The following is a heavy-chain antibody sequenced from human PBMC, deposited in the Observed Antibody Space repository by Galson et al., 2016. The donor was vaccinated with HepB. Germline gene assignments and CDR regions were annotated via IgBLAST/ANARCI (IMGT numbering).Heavy chain of an antibody. J-gene: IGHJ4*02. CDR3: ARPRAAAENQPFDN. Sequence: SLRLSCAASGFTFSGYSMNWVRQAPGKGLEWISYISSSIRTMYYADSVKGRFTISRDTAKKSLYLHMNSLRDEDTAMYYCARPRAAAENQPFDNWGQGTQVTVSS. V-gene: IGHV3-48*02. CDR2: ISSSIRTM. CDR1: GFTFSGYS. D-gene: IGHD1-14*01.